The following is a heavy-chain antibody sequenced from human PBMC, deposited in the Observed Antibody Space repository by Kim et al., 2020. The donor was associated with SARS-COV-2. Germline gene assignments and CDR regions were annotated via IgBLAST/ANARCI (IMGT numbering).Heavy chain of an antibody. V-gene: IGHV4-4*07. D-gene: IGHD3-22*01. Sequence: STKYNPYLKSRVTMSVDTSKNQFCLKLISVTAADTAVYYCARVDSSGYHPYWGQGALVTVSS. CDR2: ST. CDR3: ARVDSSGYHPY. J-gene: IGHJ4*02.